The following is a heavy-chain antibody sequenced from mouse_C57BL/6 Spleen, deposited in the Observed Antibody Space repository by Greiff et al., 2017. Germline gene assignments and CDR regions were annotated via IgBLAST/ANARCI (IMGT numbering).Heavy chain of an antibody. Sequence: DVQLQESGAELVRPGASVKLSCTASGFNIKDYYMHWVKQRPEQGLEWIGKIDPEDGDTEYAPKFQGKATMTADTSSNTAYLQLSSLTSEDTAVYYCTFYYGNCVVAYWGQGTLVTVSA. J-gene: IGHJ3*01. CDR2: IDPEDGDT. D-gene: IGHD2-1*01. CDR1: GFNIKDYY. V-gene: IGHV14-1*01. CDR3: TFYYGNCVVAY.